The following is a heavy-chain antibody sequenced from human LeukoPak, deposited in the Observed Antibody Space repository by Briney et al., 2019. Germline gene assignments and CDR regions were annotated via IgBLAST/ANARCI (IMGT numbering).Heavy chain of an antibody. CDR1: GGSISSSNYY. V-gene: IGHV4-61*01. D-gene: IGHD6-13*01. CDR3: ARVYYSSSYDYWYFDL. J-gene: IGHJ2*01. CDR2: IYYSGST. Sequence: SETLSLTCTVSGGSISSSNYYWSWIRQPPGKGLAWIGYIYYSGSTNYNPSLKSRVTISVDTSKNQFSLKLSSVTAADTAVYYCARVYYSSSYDYWYFDLWGRGTLVTVSS.